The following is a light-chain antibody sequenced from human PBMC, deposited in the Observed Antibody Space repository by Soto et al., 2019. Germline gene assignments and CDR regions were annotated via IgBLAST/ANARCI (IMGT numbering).Light chain of an antibody. V-gene: IGKV2D-29*02. CDR1: HSLLHITGETF. Sequence: DVVMTQAPLSLSVAPGQPASTSCKSSHSLLHITGETFLFWYLQKPGQSPQLLIYEVSTRVSGVPDRFSGSGSGTDFTLEISRVETDDVGIYYCMQSTQLPPTFGQGTLLEIK. CDR3: MQSTQLPPT. CDR2: EVS. J-gene: IGKJ5*01.